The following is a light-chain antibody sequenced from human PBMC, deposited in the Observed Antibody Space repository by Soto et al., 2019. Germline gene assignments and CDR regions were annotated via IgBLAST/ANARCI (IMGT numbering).Light chain of an antibody. J-gene: IGLJ1*01. CDR2: EVS. CDR3: VSYTSSTTYV. V-gene: IGLV2-8*01. CDR1: SSDIGAYDY. Sequence: QSVLTQPPSASGSPGQSVTISCTGTSSDIGAYDYVSWYQQHPGKAPKLMIYEVSKRPSGVPDRFSASKSGNTASLTVSRLQTEDEADYYCVSYTSSTTYVFGTGTKVTVL.